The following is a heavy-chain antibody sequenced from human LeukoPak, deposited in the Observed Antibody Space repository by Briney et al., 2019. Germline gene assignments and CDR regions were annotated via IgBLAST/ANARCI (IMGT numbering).Heavy chain of an antibody. J-gene: IGHJ6*03. Sequence: ASVKVSCKASGYTFTSYYMHWVRQAPGQGLEWMGWISAYNGNTNYAQKLQGRVTMTTDTSTSTAYMELRSLRSDDTAVYYCAREGSYSYGNYYYYYMDVWGKGTTVTVSS. D-gene: IGHD5-18*01. CDR1: GYTFTSYY. V-gene: IGHV1-18*04. CDR3: AREGSYSYGNYYYYYMDV. CDR2: ISAYNGNT.